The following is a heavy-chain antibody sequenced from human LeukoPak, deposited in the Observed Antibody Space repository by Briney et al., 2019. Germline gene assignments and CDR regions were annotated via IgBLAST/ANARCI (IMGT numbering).Heavy chain of an antibody. CDR1: GRAISSYY. CDR2: IYYSGST. Sequence: SETLSLTCTVAGRAISSYYWSWIRQPPGKGLDWIGYIYYSGSTNYTPSLKTRVTISVDTSKNQFSLKLTSVTAADTAVYYCARFGEVHQWLYPFDYWGQGTLVTVSS. V-gene: IGHV4-59*01. CDR3: ARFGEVHQWLYPFDY. D-gene: IGHD6-19*01. J-gene: IGHJ4*02.